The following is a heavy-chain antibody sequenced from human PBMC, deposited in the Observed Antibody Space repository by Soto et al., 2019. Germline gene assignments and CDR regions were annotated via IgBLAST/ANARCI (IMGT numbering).Heavy chain of an antibody. CDR3: ARDDSSGYYVAPCDY. J-gene: IGHJ4*02. V-gene: IGHV3-48*01. Sequence: PWCSMRLSCAASVFTFCMCSMNWVRQAQGKGLEWVSYISSSSGTIYYADSVKGRFTISRDNAKNSLYLQMDSLRGEDTAVYYCARDDSSGYYVAPCDYWGQGTLVTVSS. CDR1: VFTFCMCS. CDR2: ISSSSGTI. D-gene: IGHD3-22*01.